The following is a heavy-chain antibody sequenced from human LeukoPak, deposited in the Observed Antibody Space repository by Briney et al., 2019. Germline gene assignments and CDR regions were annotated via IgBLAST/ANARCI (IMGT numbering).Heavy chain of an antibody. CDR1: GFTFSSYS. CDR2: ISSSSSYI. D-gene: IGHD2-15*01. CDR3: ARDFAVVVVAFYGMDV. J-gene: IGHJ6*02. V-gene: IGHV3-21*01. Sequence: GGSLRLSCAASGFTFSSYSMNWVRQAPGKGLEWVSSISSSSSYIYYADSVKGRFTISRDNAKNSLYLQMNSLRAEDTAVYYCARDFAVVVVAFYGMDVWGQGTTVTVSS.